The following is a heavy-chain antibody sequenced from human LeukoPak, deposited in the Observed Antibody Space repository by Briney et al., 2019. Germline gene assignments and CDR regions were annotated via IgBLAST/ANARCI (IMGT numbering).Heavy chain of an antibody. J-gene: IGHJ4*02. CDR1: GDSISSGGFY. CDR2: IYYSGST. D-gene: IGHD3-22*01. V-gene: IGHV4-31*03. CDR3: ARVEYDSSGYYLFDY. Sequence: SETLSLTCTVSGDSISSGGFYWSWIRQHPGKGLEWIGYIYYSGSTYYNPSLKSRVTISVDTSKNQFSLKLSSVTAADTAVYYCARVEYDSSGYYLFDYWGQGTLVTVSS.